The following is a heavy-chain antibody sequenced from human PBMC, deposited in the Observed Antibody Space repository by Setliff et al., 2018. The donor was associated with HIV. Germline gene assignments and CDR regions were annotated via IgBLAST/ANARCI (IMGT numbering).Heavy chain of an antibody. J-gene: IGHJ5*02. CDR2: LYYNGNT. V-gene: IGHV4-39*01. Sequence: KPSETLSLTCTVSGDSIIDHNYFWGWIRQPPGKGLEWIGSLYYNGNTYYNPSLKSRVTISVNTSKNQVSLRLSSVTAADTAFYYCVRGFENAPLGKGWLDPWGQGTLVTVSS. D-gene: IGHD3-10*01. CDR1: GDSIIDHNYF. CDR3: VRGFENAPLGKGWLDP.